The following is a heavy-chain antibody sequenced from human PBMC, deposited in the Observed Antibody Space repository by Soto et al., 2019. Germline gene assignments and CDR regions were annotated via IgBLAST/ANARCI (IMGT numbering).Heavy chain of an antibody. D-gene: IGHD4-17*01. Sequence: PSETLSLTCTVSGGSISSGDYYWSWIRQPPGKGLEWIGYIYYSGSTYYNPSLKGRVTISVDTSKNQFSLKLSSVTAADTAVYYCASYGGNSVYFYYWRQGTLVTGSS. J-gene: IGHJ4*02. CDR2: IYYSGST. V-gene: IGHV4-30-4*01. CDR3: ASYGGNSVYFYY. CDR1: GGSISSGDYY.